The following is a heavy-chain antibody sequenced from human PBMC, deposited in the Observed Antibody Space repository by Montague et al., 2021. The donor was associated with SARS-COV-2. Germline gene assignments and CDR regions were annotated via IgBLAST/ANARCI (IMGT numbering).Heavy chain of an antibody. D-gene: IGHD5-18*01. J-gene: IGHJ3*01. CDR2: ISYDGIDK. V-gene: IGHV3-33*08. CDR3: ARDRVPQGYGDAFDL. Sequence: SLRLSCAASGFIFSNYSIRWVRQAPGKGLEWVAFISYDGIDKYYADSVKGRFTISRDNSKNSLYLRMNSLTPEDTAVYYCARDRVPQGYGDAFDLWGQGTMVTVSS. CDR1: GFIFSNYS.